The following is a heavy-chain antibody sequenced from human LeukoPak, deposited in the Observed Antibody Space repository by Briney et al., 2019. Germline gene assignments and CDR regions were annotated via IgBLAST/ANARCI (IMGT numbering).Heavy chain of an antibody. CDR3: ARQPLVGPTTFDY. D-gene: IGHD1-26*01. CDR1: GFTFSNYN. J-gene: IGHJ4*02. CDR2: ISSSSSYI. V-gene: IGHV3-21*01. Sequence: GGSLRLSCGASGFTFSNYNINWVRQAPGKGLEWVSSISSSSSYIYYADSVKGRFTISRDDAKNSLFLQMISLRAEDTAVYYCARQPLVGPTTFDYWGQGTLVTVSS.